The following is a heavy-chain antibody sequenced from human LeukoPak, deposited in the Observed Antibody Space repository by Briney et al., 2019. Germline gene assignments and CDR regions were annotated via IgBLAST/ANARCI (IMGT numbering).Heavy chain of an antibody. CDR3: AKEVEQWLAGFDY. CDR2: IWYDGSNK. Sequence: GGSLRLYCAASGFTFSSYGMHWVRQAPGKGLEWVAVIWYDGSNKYYADSVKGRFTISRDNSKNTLYLQMNSLRAEDTAVYYCAKEVEQWLAGFDYWGQGTLVTVSS. D-gene: IGHD6-19*01. V-gene: IGHV3-33*06. CDR1: GFTFSSYG. J-gene: IGHJ4*02.